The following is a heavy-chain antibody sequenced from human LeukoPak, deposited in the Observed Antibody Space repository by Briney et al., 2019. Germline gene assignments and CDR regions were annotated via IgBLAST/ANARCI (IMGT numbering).Heavy chain of an antibody. CDR2: IYYGGGT. J-gene: IGHJ5*01. Sequence: ASETLSLTCTVSGASIRSYFWSWIRQPPGKGLEWIGYIYYGGGTNYNPSFKSRITISVDTSKNRFSLNLTSVTASDTAIYYCARERGDYDSDNWFDSWGQGTLVTVSS. CDR1: GASIRSYF. CDR3: ARERGDYDSDNWFDS. V-gene: IGHV4-59*01. D-gene: IGHD4-17*01.